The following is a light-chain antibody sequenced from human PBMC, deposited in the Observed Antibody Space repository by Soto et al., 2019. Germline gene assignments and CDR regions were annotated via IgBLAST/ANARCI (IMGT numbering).Light chain of an antibody. CDR2: GAS. J-gene: IGKJ4*01. CDR3: QQFSSYPLT. CDR1: QSVSSN. V-gene: IGKV3-20*01. Sequence: EIVMTQSPATLPVSPGEIATLSFRASQSVSSNLAWYQQKAGQAPRLLIYGASSRATGIPDRFSGGGSGTDFTLTISRLEPEDFAVYYCQQFSSYPLTFGGGTKV.